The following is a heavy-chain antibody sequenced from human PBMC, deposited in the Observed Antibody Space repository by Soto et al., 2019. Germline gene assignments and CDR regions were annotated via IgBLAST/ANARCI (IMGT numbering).Heavy chain of an antibody. J-gene: IGHJ4*02. Sequence: SETLSLTCTVSGDSISSYYWSWIRQPPGKGLEWIGYIHYSGSTNYNPSLKSRVTISVDTSKNQFSLKLSSVTAADTAVYYCASGNNVLRFLEWSQFDYWGQGTLVTVSS. D-gene: IGHD3-3*01. V-gene: IGHV4-59*01. CDR3: ASGNNVLRFLEWSQFDY. CDR2: IHYSGST. CDR1: GDSISSYY.